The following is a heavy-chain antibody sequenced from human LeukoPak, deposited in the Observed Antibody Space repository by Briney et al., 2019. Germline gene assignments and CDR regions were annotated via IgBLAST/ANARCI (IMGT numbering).Heavy chain of an antibody. CDR1: GFTFSSFN. CDR2: ISTSSSYI. V-gene: IGHV3-21*01. J-gene: IGHJ6*04. Sequence: GGSLRLSCAASGFTFSSFNMNWVRQAPGKGLEWVSSISTSSSYIYYADSVKGRFTISRDNARNSLYLQMNSLRAEDTAVYYCAELGITMIGGVWGKGTTVTISS. D-gene: IGHD3-10*02. CDR3: AELGITMIGGV.